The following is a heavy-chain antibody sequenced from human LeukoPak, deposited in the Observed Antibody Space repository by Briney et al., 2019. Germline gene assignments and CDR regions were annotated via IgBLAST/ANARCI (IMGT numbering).Heavy chain of an antibody. J-gene: IGHJ4*02. D-gene: IGHD5-18*01. CDR3: AKLLTGGYISGQNDY. CDR1: GFTFSSYA. Sequence: PGGSLRLSCAASGFTFSSYAMSWVRQAPGKGLEWVAFIRYDGNNKYYADSVKGRFTISRDNSKNTLYLQMDSLRAEGTAVYYCAKLLTGGYISGQNDYWGQGILVTVSS. V-gene: IGHV3-30*02. CDR2: IRYDGNNK.